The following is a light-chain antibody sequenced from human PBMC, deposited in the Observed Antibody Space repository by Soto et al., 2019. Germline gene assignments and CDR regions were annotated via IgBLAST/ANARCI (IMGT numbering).Light chain of an antibody. J-gene: IGKJ5*01. CDR2: DAS. CDR3: QQYGTSPIT. V-gene: IGKV3-20*01. CDR1: QSVSSSY. Sequence: EIVLTQSPGTLSLSPGERATLSCRASQSVSSSYLAWYQQKPGQAPRLLIHDASSRATGIPDRFSGSGSGTDFTLSISRLEPEDFAVYYCQQYGTSPITFGQGTRLEIK.